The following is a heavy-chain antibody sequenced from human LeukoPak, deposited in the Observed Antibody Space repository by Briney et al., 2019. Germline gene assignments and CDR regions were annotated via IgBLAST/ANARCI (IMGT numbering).Heavy chain of an antibody. J-gene: IGHJ4*02. D-gene: IGHD6-13*01. V-gene: IGHV1-2*02. CDR1: GYTFTGYY. CDR2: INPNSGDT. Sequence: SVKVSFKSSGYTFTGYYIHWVRQPPGQGLEWMGWINPNSGDTNYAQNFQGRVTMTRGTSINTAYMELSSLSSDDTAVYYCARIKWAAANDWGQGTLVTVSS. CDR3: ARIKWAAAND.